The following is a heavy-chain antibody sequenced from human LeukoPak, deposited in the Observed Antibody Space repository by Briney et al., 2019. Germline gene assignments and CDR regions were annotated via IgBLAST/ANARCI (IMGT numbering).Heavy chain of an antibody. CDR2: IKSKTDGGTT. D-gene: IGHD3-9*01. CDR1: GFTFSNAW. J-gene: IGHJ4*02. Sequence: PGGSLRLSCAASGFTFSNAWMSWVRQAPGKGLEWVGRIKSKTDGGTTDYAAPVKGRFTISRDDSKNTLYLQMNSLKTEDTAVYYCTTDERPYYDILTGYYSDYWGQGTLVTVSS. V-gene: IGHV3-15*01. CDR3: TTDERPYYDILTGYYSDY.